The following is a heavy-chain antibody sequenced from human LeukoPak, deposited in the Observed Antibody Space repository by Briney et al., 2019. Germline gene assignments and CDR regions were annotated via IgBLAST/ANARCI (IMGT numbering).Heavy chain of an antibody. D-gene: IGHD2-2*01. CDR1: GGSISSYY. V-gene: IGHV4-59*01. Sequence: SETLSLTCTFSGGSISSYYWSWIRQPPGKGLEWVGYIYYSGSTNYNPSLKSRVTISVDTSKNQFSLKLSSVTAADTAVYYCARGVGSSDPTANFDYWGQGTLVTVSS. J-gene: IGHJ4*02. CDR3: ARGVGSSDPTANFDY. CDR2: IYYSGST.